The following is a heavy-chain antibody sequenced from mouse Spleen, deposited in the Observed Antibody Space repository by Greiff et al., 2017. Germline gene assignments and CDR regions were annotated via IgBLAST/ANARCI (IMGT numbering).Heavy chain of an antibody. V-gene: IGHV3-6*01. Sequence: EVKLVESGPGLVKPSQSLSLTCSVTGYSITSGYYWNWIRQFPGNKLEWMGYISYDGSNNYNPSLKNRISITRDTSKNQFFLKLNSVTTEDTATYYCARDMASVGYYGYAMDYWGQGTSVTVSS. CDR1: GYSITSGYY. D-gene: IGHD2-3*01. J-gene: IGHJ4*01. CDR2: ISYDGSN. CDR3: ARDMASVGYYGYAMDY.